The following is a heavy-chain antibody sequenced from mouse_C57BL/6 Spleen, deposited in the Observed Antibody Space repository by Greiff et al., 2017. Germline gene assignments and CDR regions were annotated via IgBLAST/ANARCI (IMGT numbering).Heavy chain of an antibody. CDR3: ARGGGLRGYFDV. D-gene: IGHD6-2*01. Sequence: QVQLKQSGAELVKPGASVKMSCKASGYTFTTSPIEWMKQNHGKSLEWIGNFHPYNDDTKYNEKFKGKATLTVETSSSTVYLELSRLTSDDSAVYCCARGGGLRGYFDVWGTGTTVTVSS. J-gene: IGHJ1*03. CDR2: FHPYNDDT. V-gene: IGHV1-47*01. CDR1: GYTFTTSP.